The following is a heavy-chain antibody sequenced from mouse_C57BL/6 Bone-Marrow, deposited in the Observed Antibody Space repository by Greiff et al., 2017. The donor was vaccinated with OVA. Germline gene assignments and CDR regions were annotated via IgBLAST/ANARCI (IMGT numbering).Heavy chain of an antibody. D-gene: IGHD2-3*01. CDR2: IYPSDSET. CDR1: GYTFTSYW. V-gene: IGHV1-61*01. J-gene: IGHJ4*01. Sequence: VQLQQPGAELVRPGSSVKLSCKASGYTFTSYWMDWVKQRPGQGLEWIGNIYPSDSETHYNQKFKDKATLTVDKSSSTAYMQLSSLTSEDSAVYYCAVYDGYSPYAMDYWGQGTSVTVSS. CDR3: AVYDGYSPYAMDY.